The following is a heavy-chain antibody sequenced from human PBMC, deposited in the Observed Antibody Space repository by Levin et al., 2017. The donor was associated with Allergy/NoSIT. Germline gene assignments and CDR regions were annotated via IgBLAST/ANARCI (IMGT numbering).Heavy chain of an antibody. J-gene: IGHJ5*02. Sequence: SGPTLVKPTQTLTLTCTFSGFSLSTSGVGVGWIRQPPGKALEWLALIYWDDDKRYSPSLKSRLTITKDTSKNQVVLTMTNMDPVDTATYYCAHGVYTMVRGVIVNWFDPWGQGTLVTVSS. CDR1: GFSLSTSGVG. CDR3: AHGVYTMVRGVIVNWFDP. CDR2: IYWDDDK. D-gene: IGHD3-10*01. V-gene: IGHV2-5*02.